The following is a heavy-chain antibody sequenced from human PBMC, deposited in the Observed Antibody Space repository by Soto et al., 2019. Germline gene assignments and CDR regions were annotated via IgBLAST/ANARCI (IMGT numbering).Heavy chain of an antibody. Sequence: GGSLRLSCAASGFTFSSYAMSWVRQAPGKGLEWVSAISGSGGSTYYADSVKGRFTISRDNSKNTLYLQMNSLRAEDTAVYYCAKPHLMVRGVIMAPFDYWGQGTLVTVSS. CDR1: GFTFSSYA. J-gene: IGHJ4*02. D-gene: IGHD3-10*01. CDR3: AKPHLMVRGVIMAPFDY. CDR2: ISGSGGST. V-gene: IGHV3-23*01.